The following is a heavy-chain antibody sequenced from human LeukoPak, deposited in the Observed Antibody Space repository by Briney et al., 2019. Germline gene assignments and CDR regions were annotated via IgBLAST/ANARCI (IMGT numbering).Heavy chain of an antibody. Sequence: PSETLSLTCTVSGGSISSYYWSWIRQPPGKGLEWLGYIHYSGSTYYHPSLKSRVTISVDTSKNQFSLKETSVTAADTAVYYCARDRRAGQSGYWFDPWGQGTLVTVSS. CDR1: GGSISSYY. J-gene: IGHJ5*02. D-gene: IGHD3-22*01. V-gene: IGHV4-59*01. CDR3: ARDRRAGQSGYWFDP. CDR2: IHYSGST.